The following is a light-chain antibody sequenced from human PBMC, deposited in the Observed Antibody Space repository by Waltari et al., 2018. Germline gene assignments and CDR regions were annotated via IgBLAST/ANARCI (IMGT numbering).Light chain of an antibody. Sequence: QSALTQPPSASGSPGQSVTISCSGSSRDVGSYIHVSWYQQHPGKAPRLIIYEVNKRPSRFPVRFSGSNSGNTASLTVSGLQSEDEAVYFCSSYTGIRSVIFGGGTHLSVL. CDR2: EVN. CDR3: SSYTGIRSVI. V-gene: IGLV2-8*01. CDR1: SRDVGSYIH. J-gene: IGLJ2*01.